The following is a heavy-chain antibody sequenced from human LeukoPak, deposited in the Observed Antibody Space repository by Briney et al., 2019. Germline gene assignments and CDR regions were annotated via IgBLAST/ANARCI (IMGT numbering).Heavy chain of an antibody. CDR1: GFTFSSYA. Sequence: GGSLRLSCAASGFTFSSYAMHWVRQAPGKGLEWVAVMSYVGSNKYYADSVKGRFTISRDNSKNTLYLQMNSLRAEDTAVYYCARTLIEYSVSSCYFDYWGQGTLVTVSS. V-gene: IGHV3-30*04. CDR3: ARTLIEYSVSSCYFDY. D-gene: IGHD6-6*01. CDR2: MSYVGSNK. J-gene: IGHJ4*02.